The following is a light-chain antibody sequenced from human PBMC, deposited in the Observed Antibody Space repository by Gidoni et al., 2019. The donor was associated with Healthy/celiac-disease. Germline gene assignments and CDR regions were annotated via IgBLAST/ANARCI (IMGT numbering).Light chain of an antibody. V-gene: IGLV1-40*01. Sequence: QSVLTQPPSVSGAPGQRVTISCTGSSSNIGAGYDVHWYQQLPGTAPKLLIYGTSNRPSGVPDRFSGSKSGTSSSLAITGVQAEDEADYYCQSYDISLSGWVFGGGTKLTVL. J-gene: IGLJ3*02. CDR3: QSYDISLSGWV. CDR2: GTS. CDR1: SSNIGAGYD.